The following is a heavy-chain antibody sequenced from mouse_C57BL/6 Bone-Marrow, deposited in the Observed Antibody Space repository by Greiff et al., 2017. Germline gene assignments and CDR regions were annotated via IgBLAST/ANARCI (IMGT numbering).Heavy chain of an antibody. CDR3: ERRGDVAY. Sequence: QVQLQQPGAELVKPGASVKLSCKASGYTFTSYWMQWVKQRPGQGLEWIGEIDPSDSYTNYYQQFEGKATLTVDTSSSTAYMQLSSLTSEDSAGYYCERRGDVAYWGQGTLVTVSA. J-gene: IGHJ3*01. V-gene: IGHV1-50*01. CDR1: GYTFTSYW. CDR2: IDPSDSYT. D-gene: IGHD3-3*01.